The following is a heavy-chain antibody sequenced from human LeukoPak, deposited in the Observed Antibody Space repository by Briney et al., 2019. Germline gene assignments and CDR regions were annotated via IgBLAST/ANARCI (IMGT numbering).Heavy chain of an antibody. J-gene: IGHJ4*02. D-gene: IGHD5-12*01. CDR2: ISSSSSYI. CDR3: ARGPSGYHNT. CDR1: GFTFSSYS. V-gene: IGHV3-21*01. Sequence: AGGSLRLSCAASGFTFSSYSMNWVRQAPGKGLEWVSSISSSSSYIYYADSVKGRFTISRDNAKNSLYLQMNSLRAEDTAVYYCARGPSGYHNTGGQGTLVTVSS.